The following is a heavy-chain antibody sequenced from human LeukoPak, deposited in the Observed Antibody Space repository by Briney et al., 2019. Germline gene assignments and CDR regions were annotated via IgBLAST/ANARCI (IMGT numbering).Heavy chain of an antibody. V-gene: IGHV5-51*01. CDR2: IYPGDSDT. J-gene: IGHJ4*02. CDR3: ARRGSPPIDFDY. Sequence: GESLKISCQGSGYSFATYWIAWVRQMPGKGLEWMGIIYPGDSDTKYIPSFQGQFTISADKSINTAYLQWSSLKASDTAMYYCARRGSPPIDFDYWGLGTLVTVSS. CDR1: GYSFATYW.